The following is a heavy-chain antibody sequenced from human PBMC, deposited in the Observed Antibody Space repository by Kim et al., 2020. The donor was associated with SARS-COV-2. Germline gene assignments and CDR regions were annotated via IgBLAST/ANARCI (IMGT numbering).Heavy chain of an antibody. Sequence: SLKSRVTISVDTSKNQFSLKLSSVTAADTAVYYCAKGWGYSYGWDDAFDIWGQGTMVTVSS. CDR3: AKGWGYSYGWDDAFDI. D-gene: IGHD5-18*01. V-gene: IGHV4-39*01. J-gene: IGHJ3*02.